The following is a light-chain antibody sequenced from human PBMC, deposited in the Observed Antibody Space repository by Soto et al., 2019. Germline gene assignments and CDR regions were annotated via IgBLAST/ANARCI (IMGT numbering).Light chain of an antibody. Sequence: EIVMTQSPATLSVSPGERATLSCRASQSVISNLAWYQQKPGQAPRLLIYGASARATGIPDRFSGSGSGTDFTLTLSRVEPEDFAVYYCHHFRAFGQGTRLEIK. CDR2: GAS. J-gene: IGKJ5*01. CDR3: HHFRA. CDR1: QSVISN. V-gene: IGKV3D-15*01.